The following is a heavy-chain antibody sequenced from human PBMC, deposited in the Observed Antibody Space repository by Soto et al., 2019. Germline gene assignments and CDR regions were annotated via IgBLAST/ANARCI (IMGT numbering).Heavy chain of an antibody. CDR2: IYYSGGT. V-gene: IGHV4-39*01. Sequence: SETLSLTCTVSGGSISSSSYFWGWIRQPPGKGLEWIGSIYYSGGTYYNPSLKSRVTISVDTSKNQFSLKLSSVTAADTAVYYCFRVNILPGYYLDHWCQAILVTVS. D-gene: IGHD3-9*01. J-gene: IGHJ4*02. CDR1: GGSISSSSYF. CDR3: FRVNILPGYYLDH.